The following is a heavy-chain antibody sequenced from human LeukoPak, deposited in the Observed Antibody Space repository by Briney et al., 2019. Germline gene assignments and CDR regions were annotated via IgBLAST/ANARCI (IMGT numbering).Heavy chain of an antibody. CDR3: ARHTSLARIVVVPAAIGY. V-gene: IGHV4-39*01. CDR2: IYYSGST. Sequence: SETLSLTCTVSGGSISSSSYYWGWIRQPPRKGLEWIGSIYYSGSTYYNPSLKSRVTISVDTSNNQFSLKLSSVTAADTAVYYCARHTSLARIVVVPAAIGYWGQGTLVTVSS. CDR1: GGSISSSSYY. J-gene: IGHJ4*02. D-gene: IGHD2-2*01.